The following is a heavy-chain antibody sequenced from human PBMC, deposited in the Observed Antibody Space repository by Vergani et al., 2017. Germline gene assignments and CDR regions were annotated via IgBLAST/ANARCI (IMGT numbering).Heavy chain of an antibody. Sequence: QLQLQESGPGLVKPSETLSLTCTVSGGSISSSSYYWGWLRQPPGKGLEWIGSIYYSGSTYYNPSLKGRVTISVDTSKNQFSLKLRPVTAADTAVYYCATNGARGGGSTPFDYWGQGTLVTVSS. D-gene: IGHD4-17*01. J-gene: IGHJ4*02. CDR3: ATNGARGGGSTPFDY. V-gene: IGHV4-39*01. CDR1: GGSISSSSYY. CDR2: IYYSGST.